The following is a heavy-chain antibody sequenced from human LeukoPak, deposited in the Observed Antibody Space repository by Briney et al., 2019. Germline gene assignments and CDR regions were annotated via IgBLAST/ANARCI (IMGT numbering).Heavy chain of an antibody. V-gene: IGHV1-8*01. Sequence: GASVKVSCKASGYTFTSYDINWVRQATGQGLEWMGWMNPNSGNTGYAQKFQGRVTMTRDTSISTAYMELSRLRSDDTAVYYCARNIVVVPAAIYSRYYYYGMDVWGQGTTVTVSS. CDR2: MNPNSGNT. D-gene: IGHD2-2*01. J-gene: IGHJ6*02. CDR1: GYTFTSYD. CDR3: ARNIVVVPAAIYSRYYYYGMDV.